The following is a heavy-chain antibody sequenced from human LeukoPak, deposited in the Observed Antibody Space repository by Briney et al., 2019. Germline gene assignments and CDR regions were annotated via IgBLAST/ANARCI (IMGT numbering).Heavy chain of an antibody. CDR1: GFTFSSYG. CDR3: VRVAGGNSPYYFDY. D-gene: IGHD4-23*01. J-gene: IGHJ4*02. V-gene: IGHV3-30*03. Sequence: GGSLRLSCAASGFTFSSYGMHWVRQAPGKGLEWVAVISYDGSNQYYADSVKGRFTISRDNSKNTLYLQMNSLRPEDTAVYYCVRVAGGNSPYYFDYWGQGTLVTVSS. CDR2: ISYDGSNQ.